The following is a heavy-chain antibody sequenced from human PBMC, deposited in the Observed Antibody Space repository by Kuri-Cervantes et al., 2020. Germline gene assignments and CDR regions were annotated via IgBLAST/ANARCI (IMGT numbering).Heavy chain of an antibody. CDR1: GYTFTSYD. V-gene: IGHV7-4-1*01. Sequence: ASVKVSCKASGYTFTSYDINWVRQATGQGLEWMGWINTNTGNPTYAQGFTGRFVFSLDTSVSTAYLQICSLKAEDTAVYYCAREHIEDYMDVWGKGTTVTVSS. J-gene: IGHJ6*03. D-gene: IGHD2-21*01. CDR2: INTNTGNP. CDR3: AREHIEDYMDV.